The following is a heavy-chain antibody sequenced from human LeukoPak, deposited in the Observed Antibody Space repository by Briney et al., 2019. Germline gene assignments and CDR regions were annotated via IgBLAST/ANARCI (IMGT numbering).Heavy chain of an antibody. CDR1: GFTLTNYN. J-gene: IGHJ3*02. V-gene: IGHV1-46*01. CDR2: INPSGGST. D-gene: IGHD5-24*01. CDR3: ARIRDGYNDAYDI. Sequence: ASVKVSCKASGFTLTNYNLHWVRQAPGQRLEWMGIINPSGGSTNYAQNFQGRVTMTRDTSASTVYMELSSLRSEDTAIHYCARIRDGYNDAYDIWGQGTVVTVPS.